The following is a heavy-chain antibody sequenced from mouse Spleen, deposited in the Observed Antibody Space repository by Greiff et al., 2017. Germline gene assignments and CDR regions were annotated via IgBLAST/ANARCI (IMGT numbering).Heavy chain of an antibody. Sequence: QVTLKVSGPGILQPSQTLSLTCSFSGFSLSTSGMGLSWISQPSGKGLVWLAHTYWDDDKRYNPFLKSRLTISKDTSRNQIFLKITSVDTADTATYYCARKTAARAYYFDYWGQGTTLTVSS. CDR2: TYWDDDK. CDR3: ARKTAARAYYFDY. J-gene: IGHJ2*01. D-gene: IGHD3-1*01. V-gene: IGHV8-12*01. CDR1: GFSLSTSGMG.